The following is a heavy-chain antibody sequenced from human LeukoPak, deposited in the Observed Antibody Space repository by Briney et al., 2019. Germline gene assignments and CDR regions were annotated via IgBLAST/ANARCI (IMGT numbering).Heavy chain of an antibody. CDR3: ARGGIVVVPAAPASSWFDP. V-gene: IGHV4-34*01. CDR2: INHSGST. Sequence: SETLSLTCAVYAGSFSGYYWSWIRQPPGKGLEWLGEINHSGSTNYNPSLKSRVTISVDTSKNQFSLKLSSVTAADTAVYYCARGGIVVVPAAPASSWFDPWGQGTLVTVSS. CDR1: AGSFSGYY. D-gene: IGHD2-2*01. J-gene: IGHJ5*02.